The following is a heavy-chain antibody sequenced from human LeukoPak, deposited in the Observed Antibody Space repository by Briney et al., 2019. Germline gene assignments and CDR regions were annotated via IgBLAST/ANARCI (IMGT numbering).Heavy chain of an antibody. CDR3: ARDIPTYYYDSSGPGAFDI. V-gene: IGHV4-59*01. J-gene: IGHJ3*02. CDR2: IYYSGST. CDR1: GGSISSYY. D-gene: IGHD3-22*01. Sequence: SETLSLTCTVSGGSISSYYWSWIRQPPGKGLEWIGYIYYSGSTNYNPSLKSRVTISVDTSKNQFSLKLSSVTAADTAVYYCARDIPTYYYDSSGPGAFDIWGQGTMVTVSS.